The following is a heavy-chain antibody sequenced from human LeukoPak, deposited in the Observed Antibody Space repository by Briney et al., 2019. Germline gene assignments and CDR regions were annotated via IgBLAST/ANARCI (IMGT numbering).Heavy chain of an antibody. CDR2: IIPIFGTA. V-gene: IGHV1-69*13. CDR3: ARVGDGYPGGAFDI. D-gene: IGHD5-24*01. J-gene: IGHJ3*02. Sequence: SVKVSCKASRGTFSSYAISWVRQAPGQGLEWMGGIIPIFGTANYAQKFQGRVTVTADESTSTAYMELSSLRSEDTAVYYCARVGDGYPGGAFDIWGQGTMVTV. CDR1: RGTFSSYA.